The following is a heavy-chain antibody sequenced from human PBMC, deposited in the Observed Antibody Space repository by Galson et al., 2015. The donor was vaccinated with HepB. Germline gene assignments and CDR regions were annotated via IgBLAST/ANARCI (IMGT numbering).Heavy chain of an antibody. J-gene: IGHJ5*02. CDR2: IPSDERNT. CDR3: ARDLSGRFDP. D-gene: IGHD3-10*01. V-gene: IGHV3-30*03. Sequence: SLRLSCAASGFPFTNYGIHWVRQAPGKGLEWVALIPSDERNTFYADSVKGRFTISRDNSEGLLYLQMDSLRADDTAVYYCARDLSGRFDPWGQGTLVTVSS. CDR1: GFPFTNYG.